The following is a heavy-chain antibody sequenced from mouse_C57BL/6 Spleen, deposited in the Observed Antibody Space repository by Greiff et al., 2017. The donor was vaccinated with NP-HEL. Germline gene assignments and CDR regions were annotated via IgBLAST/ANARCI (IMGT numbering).Heavy chain of an antibody. Sequence: GGGLVQPTGSLKLSCAASGFNFNTYAMHWVRQAPGKGLEWVARIRSKSSNYATYYADSVKDRFTISRDDSQSMLYLQMNNLKTEDTAMYYCVKGDGYYGYFDVWGTGTTVTVSS. CDR2: IRSKSSNYAT. D-gene: IGHD2-3*01. CDR3: VKGDGYYGYFDV. CDR1: GFNFNTYA. V-gene: IGHV10-3*01. J-gene: IGHJ1*03.